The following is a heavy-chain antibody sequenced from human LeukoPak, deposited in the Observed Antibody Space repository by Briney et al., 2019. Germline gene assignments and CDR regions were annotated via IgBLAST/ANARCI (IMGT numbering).Heavy chain of an antibody. CDR3: AKDLLNFYCSGGSCYFDY. J-gene: IGHJ4*02. CDR2: ISGSGVST. D-gene: IGHD2-15*01. V-gene: IGHV3-23*01. CDR1: GFTISSYA. Sequence: GGSLRLSCAASGFTISSYAVNWVRQAPGKGLEWVSAISGSGVSTYYADSVKGRFTISRDNSKNTLYLQMNSLRAEDTAVYYCAKDLLNFYCSGGSCYFDYWGQGSLVTVCS.